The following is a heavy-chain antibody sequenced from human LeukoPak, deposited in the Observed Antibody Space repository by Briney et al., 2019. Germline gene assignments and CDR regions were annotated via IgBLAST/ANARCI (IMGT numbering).Heavy chain of an antibody. CDR2: IYSGGST. V-gene: IGHV3-53*01. D-gene: IGHD3-10*01. CDR1: GFTVSSNY. CDR3: ARERMVRGVPGAFDI. Sequence: GGSLRLSCAASGFTVSSNYMSWVRQAPGKGLEWVSVIYSGGSTYYADSVKGRFTISRDNSKNTLYLQMNSLRAEDTAVYYCARERMVRGVPGAFDIWGQGTMVTVSS. J-gene: IGHJ3*02.